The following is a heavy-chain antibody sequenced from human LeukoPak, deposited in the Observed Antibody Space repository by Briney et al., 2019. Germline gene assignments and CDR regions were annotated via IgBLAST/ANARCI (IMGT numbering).Heavy chain of an antibody. CDR1: GFAFSSQA. D-gene: IGHD6-19*01. CDR3: AKDARRTNGWYFFDY. J-gene: IGHJ4*02. V-gene: IGHV3-23*01. CDR2: ISDSGSIT. Sequence: GGSLRLSCAASGFAFSSQAMGWVRQPPGKGLEGVSVISDSGSITYYADSVKGRFTISRDNSKNTLFLQMNSLSAEDTAVYYCAKDARRTNGWYFFDYWGQGTLVTVSS.